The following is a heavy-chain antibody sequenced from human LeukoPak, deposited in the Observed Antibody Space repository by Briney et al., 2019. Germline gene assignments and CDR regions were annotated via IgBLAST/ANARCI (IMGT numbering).Heavy chain of an antibody. CDR2: IYHSGST. V-gene: IGHV4-38-2*01. D-gene: IGHD6-13*01. Sequence: SETLSLTCAVSSYSISSGYYWGWIRQPPGKGLEWIGSIYHSGSTYYNPSLKSRVTISVDTSKNQFSLKLSSVTAADTAVYYCARPIYGAAAGDYYYYTDVWGKGTTVTVSS. CDR3: ARPIYGAAAGDYYYYTDV. CDR1: SYSISSGYY. J-gene: IGHJ6*03.